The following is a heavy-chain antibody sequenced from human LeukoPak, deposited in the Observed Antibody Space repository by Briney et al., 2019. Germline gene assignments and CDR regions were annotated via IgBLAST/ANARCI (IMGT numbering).Heavy chain of an antibody. Sequence: GASVKVSCKVCGYTLTELSMHWVRQAPGKGLEWMGGFDPEDGETIYAQKFQGRVTMTEDTSTDTAYMELSSLSSEDTAVYYCSTDWPMVRGVTAYYYYGMDVWGQGTTVTVSS. D-gene: IGHD3-10*01. CDR1: GYTLTELS. CDR2: FDPEDGET. CDR3: STDWPMVRGVTAYYYYGMDV. V-gene: IGHV1-24*01. J-gene: IGHJ6*02.